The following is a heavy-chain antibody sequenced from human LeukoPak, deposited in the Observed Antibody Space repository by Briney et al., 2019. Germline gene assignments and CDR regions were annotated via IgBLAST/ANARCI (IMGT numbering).Heavy chain of an antibody. CDR1: GAFITNSHW. D-gene: IGHD4-17*01. CDR2: IYHSGTT. V-gene: IGHV4-4*02. Sequence: SGTLSLTCAVSGAFITNSHWWSWARQPPRKGLEWIGEIYHSGTTNYNPSLQSRVTMSVDKSKNQFSLKLSSVTAADTAVYYCATYFYGEYGSYYFDYWGQGTLVTVSS. CDR3: ATYFYGEYGSYYFDY. J-gene: IGHJ4*02.